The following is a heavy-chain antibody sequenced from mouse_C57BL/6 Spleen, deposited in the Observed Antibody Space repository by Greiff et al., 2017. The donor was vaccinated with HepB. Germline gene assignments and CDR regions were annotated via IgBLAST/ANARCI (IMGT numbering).Heavy chain of an antibody. D-gene: IGHD1-1*01. J-gene: IGHJ1*03. CDR2: IYPGDGDT. Sequence: VQLQQSGAELVKPGASVKISCKASGYAFSSYWMNWVKQRPGKGLEWIGQIYPGDGDTNYNGKFKGKATLTADKSSSTAYMQLSSLTSEDSAVYFCARVYGSCARDWYFDVWGTGTTVTVSS. CDR3: ARVYGSCARDWYFDV. V-gene: IGHV1-80*01. CDR1: GYAFSSYW.